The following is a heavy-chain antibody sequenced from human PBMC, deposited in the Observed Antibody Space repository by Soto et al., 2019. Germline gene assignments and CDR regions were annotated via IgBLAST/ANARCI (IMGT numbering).Heavy chain of an antibody. CDR1: GYTFTGYY. Sequence: ASVKVSCKASGYTFTGYYMHWVRQAPGQGLEWMGWINPNSGGTNYAQKFQGWVTMTRDTSISTAYMELSRLRSDDTAVYYCARDLEAVAGTLSEGYYYYGMDVWGQGTTVTVSS. CDR3: ARDLEAVAGTLSEGYYYYGMDV. CDR2: INPNSGGT. D-gene: IGHD6-19*01. J-gene: IGHJ6*02. V-gene: IGHV1-2*04.